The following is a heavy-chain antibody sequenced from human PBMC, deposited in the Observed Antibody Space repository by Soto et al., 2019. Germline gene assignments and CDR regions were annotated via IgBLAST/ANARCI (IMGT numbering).Heavy chain of an antibody. CDR1: GFTFSSYA. CDR2: ISGSGGST. D-gene: IGHD3-3*01. CDR3: AKDLPREDDFWSGSWNYYYGMDV. Sequence: EVQLLESGGGLVQPGGSLRLSCAASGFTFSSYAMSWVRQAPGKGLEWVSAISGSGGSTYYADSVKGRITISRDNSKNTLYLQMNSLRAEDTAVYYCAKDLPREDDFWSGSWNYYYGMDVWGQGTTVTVSS. J-gene: IGHJ6*02. V-gene: IGHV3-23*01.